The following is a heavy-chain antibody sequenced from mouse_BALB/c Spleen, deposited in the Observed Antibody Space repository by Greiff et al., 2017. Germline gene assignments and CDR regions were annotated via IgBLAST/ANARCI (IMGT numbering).Heavy chain of an antibody. CDR1: GYTFTSYW. V-gene: IGHV1-7*01. CDR2: INPSTGYT. J-gene: IGHJ4*01. D-gene: IGHD2-14*01. CDR3: ARPVRRDYYAMDY. Sequence: QVQLHQSGAELAKPGASVKMSCKASGYTFTSYWMHWVKQRPGQGLEWIGYINPSTGYTEYNQKFKDKATLTADKSSSTAYMQLSSLTSEDSAVYYCARPVRRDYYAMDYWGQGTSVTVSS.